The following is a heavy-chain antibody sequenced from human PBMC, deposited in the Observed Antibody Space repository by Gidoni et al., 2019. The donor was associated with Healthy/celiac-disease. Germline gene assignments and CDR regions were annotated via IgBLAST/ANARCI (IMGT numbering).Heavy chain of an antibody. CDR2: IYYSGST. CDR3: ARMSRPYYYYGMDV. D-gene: IGHD6-13*01. J-gene: IGHJ6*02. Sequence: QLQLQESGPGLVKPSETLSLTCTVPGGSISSSSYYWGWIRQPPGKGLECIGSIYYSGSTYYNPSLKSRVTISVDTSKNQFSLKLSSVTAADTAVYYCARMSRPYYYYGMDVWGQGTTVTVSS. CDR1: GGSISSSSYY. V-gene: IGHV4-39*01.